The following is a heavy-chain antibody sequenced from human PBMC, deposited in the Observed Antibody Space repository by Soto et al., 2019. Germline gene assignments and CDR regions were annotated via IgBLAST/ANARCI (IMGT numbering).Heavy chain of an antibody. CDR2: ISPTGST. V-gene: IGHV4-4*08. J-gene: IGHJ4*02. Sequence: SETLSLTCSVSTGSMRTYYWTWIRQSPGKGLEWIGQISPTGSTKYNPSLESRVTMSVDTSRKQFSLKLTSVTAADTALYYCARDDSTGLLDFWGQGTLVTVSS. CDR1: TGSMRTYY. D-gene: IGHD3-3*01. CDR3: ARDDSTGLLDF.